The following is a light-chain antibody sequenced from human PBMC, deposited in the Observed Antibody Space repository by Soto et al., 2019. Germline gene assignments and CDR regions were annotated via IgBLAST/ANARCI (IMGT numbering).Light chain of an antibody. Sequence: QSALAQPASVSGSPGQSIAISCTGTSSDVGGYNYVSWYQQHPGKAPKLLISEVSIRPSGVSDRFSGSKSGNTASLTISGLQTKDEADYYCSSFTSAYTFVFGSGTKVTVL. CDR2: EVS. J-gene: IGLJ1*01. CDR1: SSDVGGYNY. CDR3: SSFTSAYTFV. V-gene: IGLV2-14*01.